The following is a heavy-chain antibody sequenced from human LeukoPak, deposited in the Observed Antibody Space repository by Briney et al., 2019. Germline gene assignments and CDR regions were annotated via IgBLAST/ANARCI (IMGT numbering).Heavy chain of an antibody. CDR2: IYTSGST. D-gene: IGHD3-10*01. J-gene: IGHJ6*03. V-gene: IGHV4-4*07. CDR1: GGSISSYY. Sequence: SETLSLTCTVSGGSISSYYWSWIRQPAGKGLEWIGRIYTSGSTNYNPSLKSRVTMSVDTSKNQFSLKLSSVTAADTAVYYCARENRITMVRGAFYYYYYYYMDVWGKGTTVTVSS. CDR3: ARENRITMVRGAFYYYYYYYMDV.